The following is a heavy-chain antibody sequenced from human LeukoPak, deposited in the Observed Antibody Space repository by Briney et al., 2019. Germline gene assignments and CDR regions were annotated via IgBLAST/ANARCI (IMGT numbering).Heavy chain of an antibody. CDR1: GFTFSSYE. Sequence: GGSLRLSCAASGFTFSSYEMNWVRQAPGKGLEWVSYINSGGNIIYDADSVKGRFTISRDNSKNTLYLQMNSLRAEDTAVYYCARGGYDDAFDIWGQGTMVTVSS. J-gene: IGHJ3*02. V-gene: IGHV3-48*03. CDR2: INSGGNII. D-gene: IGHD3-22*01. CDR3: ARGGYDDAFDI.